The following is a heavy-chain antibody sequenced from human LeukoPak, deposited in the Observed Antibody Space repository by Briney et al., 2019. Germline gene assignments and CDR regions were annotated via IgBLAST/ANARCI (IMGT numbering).Heavy chain of an antibody. J-gene: IGHJ4*03. Sequence: GGSLRLSCVASGFTFSTYWMSWVRQAPGKGLEWVANIKEDGSEEYYVDSLEGRFTISRDNAKNSLYLQMNSLRAEDTAMYYCARDSAGNDYWGQGTTVTVSS. CDR3: ARDSAGNDY. D-gene: IGHD6-13*01. CDR1: GFTFSTYW. V-gene: IGHV3-7*01. CDR2: IKEDGSEE.